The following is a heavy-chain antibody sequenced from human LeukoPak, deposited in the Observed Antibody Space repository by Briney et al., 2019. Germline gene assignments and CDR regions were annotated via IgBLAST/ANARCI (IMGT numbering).Heavy chain of an antibody. V-gene: IGHV3-7*03. J-gene: IGHJ4*02. CDR1: GFTFSSYW. D-gene: IGHD1-26*01. CDR2: IKQGGSEK. Sequence: GGSLRLSCAASGFTFSSYWMSWVRQAPGKGLEWVANIKQGGSEKYYVDSVKGRFTISRDNAKNSLYLQMNSLRSEDTAVYYCARDLTYSGSPLPLWGQGTLVTVSS. CDR3: ARDLTYSGSPLPL.